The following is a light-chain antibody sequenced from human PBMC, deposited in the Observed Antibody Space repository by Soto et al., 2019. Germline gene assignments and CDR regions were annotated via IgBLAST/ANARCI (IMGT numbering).Light chain of an antibody. CDR3: SSYTSSDTHV. J-gene: IGLJ1*01. V-gene: IGLV2-18*02. CDR1: SSDVGSYNR. Sequence: QSALTQPPSVSGSPGQSVTISCTGTSSDVGSYNRVSWYQQPPGTAPKLMIYDVSNRPSGVPDRFSGSKSGNTASLTISGLQAEDEPDYYCSSYTSSDTHVFGTGTKLTVL. CDR2: DVS.